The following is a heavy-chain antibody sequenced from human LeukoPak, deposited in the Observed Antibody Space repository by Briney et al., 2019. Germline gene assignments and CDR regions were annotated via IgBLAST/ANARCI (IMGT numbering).Heavy chain of an antibody. CDR3: ARGSGSYYYSFDY. Sequence: ASVKVPCKASGYTVTSYGITWVRQAPGQGLEWMGWIIANNGNTNYAQKLQGRVSMTTDTSTSTAYMELRSLRSDDTAVYYCARGSGSYYYSFDYWGQGTLVTVSS. V-gene: IGHV1-18*01. D-gene: IGHD3-10*01. CDR2: IIANNGNT. CDR1: GYTVTSYG. J-gene: IGHJ4*02.